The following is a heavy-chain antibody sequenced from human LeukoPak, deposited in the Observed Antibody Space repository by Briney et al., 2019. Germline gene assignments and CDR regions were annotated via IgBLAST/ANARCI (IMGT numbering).Heavy chain of an antibody. CDR1: GGSISSFY. CDR2: IYYSGST. J-gene: IGHJ5*02. CDR3: ARHGTSVTNLDWFDP. Sequence: SETLSLTCTVSGGSISSFYWSWIRQPPGKGLEWIGYIYYSGSTNYNPSLKSRVTISVDTSKNQFSLKLSSVTAADTAVYYCARHGTSVTNLDWFDPWGHGKLFTVSS. D-gene: IGHD1-1*01. V-gene: IGHV4-59*01.